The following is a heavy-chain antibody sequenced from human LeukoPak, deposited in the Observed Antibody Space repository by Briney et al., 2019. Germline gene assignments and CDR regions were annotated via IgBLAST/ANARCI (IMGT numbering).Heavy chain of an antibody. CDR1: GFTFSSYG. CDR2: ISYDGSNK. V-gene: IGHV3-30*03. CDR3: ARDTGSGSYWGPFDY. J-gene: IGHJ4*02. Sequence: GRSLRLSCAASGFTFSSYGMHWVRQAPGKGLEWVAVISYDGSNKYYADSVKGRFTISRDNSKNTLYLQMNSLRAEDTAVYYCARDTGSGSYWGPFDYWGQGTLVTVSS. D-gene: IGHD1-26*01.